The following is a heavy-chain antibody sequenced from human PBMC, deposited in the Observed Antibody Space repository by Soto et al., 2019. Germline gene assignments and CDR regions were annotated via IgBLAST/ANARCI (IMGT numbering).Heavy chain of an antibody. CDR3: APMGV. CDR2: ISGSHNST. CDR1: GFTFSSYA. V-gene: IGHV3-23*01. Sequence: SGGSLRLSCAASGFTFSSYAMSWVRQAPGKGLEWVSAISGSHNSTYYADSVKGRFTISRDNSNNTLYLQMSSLRADDTAVYYCAPMGVWGQGTTVTVSS. J-gene: IGHJ6*02.